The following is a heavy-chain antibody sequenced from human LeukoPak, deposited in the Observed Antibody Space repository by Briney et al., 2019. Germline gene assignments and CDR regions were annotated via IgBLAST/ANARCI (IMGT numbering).Heavy chain of an antibody. D-gene: IGHD4-17*01. CDR3: ARENYGDYEVYFDY. J-gene: IGHJ4*02. Sequence: GGSLRLSCAASGFTFTNYAMHWVRQAPGKGLEWVAVISYDGSNKYYADSVKGRFTISRDNSKNTLYLQMNSLRAEDTAVYYCARENYGDYEVYFDYWGQGTLVTVSS. CDR2: ISYDGSNK. V-gene: IGHV3-30*04. CDR1: GFTFTNYA.